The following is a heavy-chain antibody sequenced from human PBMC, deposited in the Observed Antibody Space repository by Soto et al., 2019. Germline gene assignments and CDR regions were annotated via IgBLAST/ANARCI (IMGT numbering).Heavy chain of an antibody. V-gene: IGHV5-51*01. CDR3: ARHSRVTLIRSLDY. J-gene: IGHJ4*02. Sequence: GESLKISCKGSGYSFTNYWIGWVRQMPGKGLEWMDIIYPGASEATYSPSFQGQVTISLDKSINTAYLQWSSLKASDTAMYYCARHSRVTLIRSLDYWGQGTLVTVSS. CDR1: GYSFTNYW. CDR2: IYPGASEA. D-gene: IGHD2-21*02.